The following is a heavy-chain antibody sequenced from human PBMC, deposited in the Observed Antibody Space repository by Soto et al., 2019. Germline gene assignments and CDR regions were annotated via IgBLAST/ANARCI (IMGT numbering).Heavy chain of an antibody. V-gene: IGHV4-59*01. Sequence: SETLSLTCTVSGGSISSYYWSWIRQPPGKGLEWIGYIYYSGSTNYNPSLKSRVTISVDTSKNQFSLKLSSVTAADTAVYYCARVGDVVVTALRPTHEYFQHWGQGTLVTGSS. D-gene: IGHD2-21*02. CDR3: ARVGDVVVTALRPTHEYFQH. J-gene: IGHJ1*01. CDR1: GGSISSYY. CDR2: IYYSGST.